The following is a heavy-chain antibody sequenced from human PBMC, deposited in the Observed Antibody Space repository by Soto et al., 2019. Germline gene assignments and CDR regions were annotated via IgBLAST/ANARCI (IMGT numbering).Heavy chain of an antibody. D-gene: IGHD6-19*01. Sequence: GGSLRLSCAASGFTFSSYGMHWVRQAPGKGLEWVAVIWYDGSNKNYADSVKGRFTISRDNAKNTLYLQMNSLRAEDTAVYYCASSSSGWSPFDFWGQGTLVTVSS. CDR2: IWYDGSNK. J-gene: IGHJ4*02. CDR3: ASSSSGWSPFDF. CDR1: GFTFSSYG. V-gene: IGHV3-33*01.